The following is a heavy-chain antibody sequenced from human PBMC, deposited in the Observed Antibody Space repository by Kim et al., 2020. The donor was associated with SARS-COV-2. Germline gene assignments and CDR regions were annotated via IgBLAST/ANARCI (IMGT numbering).Heavy chain of an antibody. CDR2: VRPGATT. CDR1: GGSLSGFS. CDR3: ARGSPGSTVTAPSKYFLDV. V-gene: IGHV4-34*01. J-gene: IGHJ6*03. D-gene: IGHD2-21*02. Sequence: SETLSLTCAVYGGSLSGFSWSWIRQAPGEGLEWIGEVRPGATTTYMPSFQSRLTLSFAKSRNQFSLRLTSLTAADTAVYYCARGSPGSTVTAPSKYFLDVWGNGSPVTVSS.